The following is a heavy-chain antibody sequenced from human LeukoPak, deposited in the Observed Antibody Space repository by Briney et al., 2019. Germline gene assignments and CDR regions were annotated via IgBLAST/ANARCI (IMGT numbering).Heavy chain of an antibody. Sequence: GGSMRLSCAASGFTFSSYSMNWVRQAPGKGMEWVSSITSSSYIYYADSVKGRFTISRDNAKNSLYLQMNSLGAEDTAVYYCARDLGLYGDYWGQGTLVTVSS. V-gene: IGHV3-21*01. CDR2: ITSSSYI. CDR3: ARDLGLYGDY. D-gene: IGHD3-16*01. J-gene: IGHJ4*02. CDR1: GFTFSSYS.